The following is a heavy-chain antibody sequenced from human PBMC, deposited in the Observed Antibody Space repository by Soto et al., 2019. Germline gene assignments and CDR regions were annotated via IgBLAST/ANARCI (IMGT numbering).Heavy chain of an antibody. CDR1: GFTSRDHY. CDR2: TANKRSRYTT. J-gene: IGHJ6*02. V-gene: IGHV3-72*01. CDR3: ARAGLGHGLDV. Sequence: EVELVESWGGLVQAGGSLRVSCGVSGFTSRDHYMDWVRQAPGRGLGWVGRTANKRSRYTTEYAAYVKVRLIIPRDDSKSSVSLQMNSLKIEDTAVYYCARAGLGHGLDVWGQGTTVTVSS. D-gene: IGHD3-16*01.